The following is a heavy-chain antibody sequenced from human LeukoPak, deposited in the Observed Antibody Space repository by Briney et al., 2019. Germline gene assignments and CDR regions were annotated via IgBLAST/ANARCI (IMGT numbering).Heavy chain of an antibody. V-gene: IGHV4-31*01. CDR2: IYYSGST. D-gene: IGHD5-24*01. CDR3: ARGDGYNVDY. Sequence: SETLSLTCTVSGGSISSGGNYWRWIRQHPGKGLEWIGYIYYSGSTYYSLSLKSLLTISVDTSKNQFSLKLRSVTAADTAVYYCARGDGYNVDYWGQGTLVTVSS. J-gene: IGHJ4*02. CDR1: GGSISSGGNY.